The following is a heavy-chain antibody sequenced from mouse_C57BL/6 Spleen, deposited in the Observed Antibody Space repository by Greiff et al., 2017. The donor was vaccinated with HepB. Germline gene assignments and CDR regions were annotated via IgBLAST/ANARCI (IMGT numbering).Heavy chain of an antibody. CDR1: GYSITSGYY. CDR3: ARESYSHWYFDV. CDR2: ISYDGSN. Sequence: ESGPGLVKPSQSLSLTCSVTGYSITSGYYWNWIRQFPGNKLEWMGYISYDGSNNYNPSLKNRISITRDTSKNQFFLKLNSVTTEDTATYYCARESYSHWYFDVWGTGTTVTVSS. V-gene: IGHV3-6*01. D-gene: IGHD2-12*01. J-gene: IGHJ1*03.